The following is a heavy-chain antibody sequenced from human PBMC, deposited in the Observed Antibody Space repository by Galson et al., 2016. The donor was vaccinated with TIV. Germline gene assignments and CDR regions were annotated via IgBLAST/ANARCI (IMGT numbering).Heavy chain of an antibody. Sequence: SVKVSCKASGYTFTTYHIHWMRQAPGQGLEWIGIINTTGGAVSYAQTFQGRVTMTRDRSTSTVYLALNSRRSDDAATYYCARDRGAETFAHWGHGTLIAVSS. D-gene: IGHD1-26*01. CDR1: GYTFTTYH. V-gene: IGHV1-46*01. CDR2: INTTGGAV. CDR3: ARDRGAETFAH. J-gene: IGHJ4*01.